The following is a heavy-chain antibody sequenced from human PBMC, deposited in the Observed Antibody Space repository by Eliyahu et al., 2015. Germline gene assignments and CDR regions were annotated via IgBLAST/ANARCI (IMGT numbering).Heavy chain of an antibody. D-gene: IGHD6-13*01. CDR3: ARPAGPNDAFDI. V-gene: IGHV4-39*01. J-gene: IGHJ3*02. CDR1: GXSIXSSXYY. CDR2: IYYSGST. Sequence: QLQLQESGPGLVKPSETLSLTCTVXGXSIXSSXYYWGXIRXPPGKGLEWIGSIYYSGSTYYNPSLKSRVTISVDTSKNQFSLKLSSVTAADTAVYYCARPAGPNDAFDIWGQGTMVTVSS.